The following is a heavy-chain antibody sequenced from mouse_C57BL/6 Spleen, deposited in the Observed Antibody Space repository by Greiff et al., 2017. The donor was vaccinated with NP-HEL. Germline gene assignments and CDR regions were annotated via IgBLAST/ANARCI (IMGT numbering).Heavy chain of an antibody. V-gene: IGHV7-3*01. CDR3: ARLLFYARDY. Sequence: DVMLVESGGGLVQPGGSLSLSCAASGFTFTDYYMSWVRQPPGKALEWLGFIRNKANGYTTEYSASVKGRFTISRDNSQSILYLQMNALRAEDSATYYCARLLFYARDYWGQGTSVTVSS. CDR2: IRNKANGYTT. CDR1: GFTFTDYY. D-gene: IGHD1-1*01. J-gene: IGHJ4*01.